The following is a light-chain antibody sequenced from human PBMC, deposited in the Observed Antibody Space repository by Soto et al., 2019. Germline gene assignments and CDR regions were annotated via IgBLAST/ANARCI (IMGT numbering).Light chain of an antibody. CDR2: DVS. V-gene: IGLV2-14*01. J-gene: IGLJ2*01. CDR3: SSYRV. Sequence: QSALTQPASVSGSPGQSITISFTGTSSDVGGYNSVSWYQQHPGKAPKLMIYDVSNRPSGVSNRFSGSKSGNTAYLNISGLQAEDEADYYCSSYRVFGGGTKVTVL. CDR1: SSDVGGYNS.